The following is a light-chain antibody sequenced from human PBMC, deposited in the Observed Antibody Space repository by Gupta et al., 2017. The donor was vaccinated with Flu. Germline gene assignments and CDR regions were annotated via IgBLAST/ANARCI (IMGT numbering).Light chain of an antibody. J-gene: IGLJ3*02. Sequence: VTFSCTGTSSELGSYNYVCWYQHHPGKAHLLLIYDVTQRSAGVPDRFSGSKSGNTASLTISGLQDEDAAEYYCCADAGSDTWVFGGGTKLTVL. CDR1: SSELGSYNY. CDR3: CADAGSDTWV. V-gene: IGLV2-11*01. CDR2: DVT.